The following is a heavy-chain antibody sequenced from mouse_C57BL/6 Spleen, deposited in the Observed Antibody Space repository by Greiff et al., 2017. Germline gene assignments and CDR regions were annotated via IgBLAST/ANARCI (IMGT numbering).Heavy chain of an antibody. CDR1: GFTFSSYA. Sequence: EVKLMESGGGLVKPGGSLKLSCAASGFTFSSYAMSWVRQTPEKRLEWVATISDGGSYTYYPDNVKGRFTISRDNAKNNLYLQMSHLKSEDTAMYYCARGYYGSSRAWFAYWGQGTLVTVSA. CDR3: ARGYYGSSRAWFAY. D-gene: IGHD1-1*01. CDR2: ISDGGSYT. V-gene: IGHV5-4*03. J-gene: IGHJ3*01.